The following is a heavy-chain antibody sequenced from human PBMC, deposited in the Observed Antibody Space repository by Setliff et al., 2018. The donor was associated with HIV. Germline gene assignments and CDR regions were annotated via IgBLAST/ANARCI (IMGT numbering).Heavy chain of an antibody. J-gene: IGHJ5*01. D-gene: IGHD5-12*01. CDR2: INTGNGNT. Sequence: ASVKVSCKASGYSFASHSLHWVRQAPGQGLEWMGWINTGNGNTKYSQKFQDRVTITRDTSATTVYMELSRLRSEDTAVYYCARDRVPKRGYTYREPDFDSWGQGTLVTVSS. CDR3: ARDRVPKRGYTYREPDFDS. V-gene: IGHV1-3*04. CDR1: GYSFASHS.